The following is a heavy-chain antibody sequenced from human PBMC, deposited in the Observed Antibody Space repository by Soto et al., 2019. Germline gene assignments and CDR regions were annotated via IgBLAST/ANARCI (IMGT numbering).Heavy chain of an antibody. CDR2: IWYDGSNK. J-gene: IGHJ5*02. CDR1: GFTFSSYA. Sequence: PGGSLRLSCAASGFTFSSYAMSGVRQAPGKGLEWVAVIWYDGSNKYYADSVKGRFTIYRDNSKNTLYLQMNSLRAAATGVYYCGRDPMVTFGGVIVTPFCFDLWGKGTLVTVHS. D-gene: IGHD3-16*02. CDR3: GRDPMVTFGGVIVTPFCFDL. V-gene: IGHV3-33*08.